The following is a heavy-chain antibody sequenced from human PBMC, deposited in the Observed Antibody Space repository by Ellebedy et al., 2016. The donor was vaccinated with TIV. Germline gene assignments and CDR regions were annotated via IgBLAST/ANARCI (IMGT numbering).Heavy chain of an antibody. CDR2: IYQSGST. CDR3: ARAIRNTAMSHYYFDY. V-gene: IGHV4-30-2*01. CDR1: GGSISSGGYS. D-gene: IGHD5-18*01. J-gene: IGHJ4*02. Sequence: MPSETLSLTCAVSGGSISSGGYSWSWIRQPPGKGLERIGYIYQSGSTYYHPSLKSRVTISIDRFKNQFSLNLSSVPAADTAVYYCARAIRNTAMSHYYFDYWGQGTLVTVSS.